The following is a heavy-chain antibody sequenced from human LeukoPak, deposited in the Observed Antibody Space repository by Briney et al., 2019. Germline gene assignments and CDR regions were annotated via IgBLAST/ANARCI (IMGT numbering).Heavy chain of an antibody. CDR3: AKQKGLDP. CDR2: IYSSGST. J-gene: IGHJ5*02. D-gene: IGHD1/OR15-1a*01. V-gene: IGHV4-61*10. Sequence: SETLSLTCAVSGGSISSSYYWSWIRQPAGKGLEWIGYIYSSGSTDYNPSLKSRVTISVDTSKNQFSLELRSVTAADTAVYYCAKQKGLDPWGQGTLVTVSS. CDR1: GGSISSSYY.